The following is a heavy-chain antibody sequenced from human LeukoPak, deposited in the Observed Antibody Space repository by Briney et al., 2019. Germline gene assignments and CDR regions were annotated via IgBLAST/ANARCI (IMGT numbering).Heavy chain of an antibody. V-gene: IGHV1-2*02. Sequence: ASVKVSCTASGYTFTGYYMHWVRQAPGQGLGWMGWINPNSGGTNYAQKFQGRVTMTEDTSTDTAYMELSSLRSEDTAVYYCATAPVATVTSNYYGMDVWGQGTTVTVSS. CDR3: ATAPVATVTSNYYGMDV. D-gene: IGHD4-17*01. CDR2: INPNSGGT. J-gene: IGHJ6*02. CDR1: GYTFTGYY.